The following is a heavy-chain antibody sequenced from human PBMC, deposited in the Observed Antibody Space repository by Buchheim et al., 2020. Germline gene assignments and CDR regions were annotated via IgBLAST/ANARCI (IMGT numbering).Heavy chain of an antibody. V-gene: IGHV3-30-3*01. CDR3: ARCGGTFFYYYGMDV. CDR1: GFTFSSYA. J-gene: IGHJ6*02. D-gene: IGHD2-21*01. Sequence: QVQLVESGGGVVQPGRSLRLSCAASGFTFSSYAMHWVRQAPGKGLEWVAVISYDGSNKHYADSVKGRFTISRDNSKNTLYLQMNSLRAEDTAVYYCARCGGTFFYYYGMDVWGQGTT. CDR2: ISYDGSNK.